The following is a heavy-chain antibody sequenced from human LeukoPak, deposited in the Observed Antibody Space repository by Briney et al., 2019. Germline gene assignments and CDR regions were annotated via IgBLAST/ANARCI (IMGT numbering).Heavy chain of an antibody. CDR2: ISYDGSNK. J-gene: IGHJ3*02. D-gene: IGHD5-18*01. V-gene: IGHV3-30*04. CDR3: ARVKIQLWLGPDAFDI. CDR1: GFTFSSYA. Sequence: GGSLRLSCAASGFTFSSYAMHWVRQAPGKGLEWVAVISYDGSNKYYADSVKGRFTISRDNSKNTLYLQMNSLRAEDTAEYYCARVKIQLWLGPDAFDIWGQGTMVTVSS.